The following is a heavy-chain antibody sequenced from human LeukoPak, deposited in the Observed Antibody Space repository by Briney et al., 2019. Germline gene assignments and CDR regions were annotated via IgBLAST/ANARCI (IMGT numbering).Heavy chain of an antibody. J-gene: IGHJ5*02. Sequence: SETLSLTCTVSGGSISSYYWSWIRQPPGKGLEWIGYIYYSASTNYNPSLKSRVTISVDTSKNQFSLKLSSVTAADTAVYYCARIRLRGRFDPWGQGTLVTVSS. CDR2: IYYSAST. CDR3: ARIRLRGRFDP. CDR1: GGSISSYY. D-gene: IGHD2-15*01. V-gene: IGHV4-59*01.